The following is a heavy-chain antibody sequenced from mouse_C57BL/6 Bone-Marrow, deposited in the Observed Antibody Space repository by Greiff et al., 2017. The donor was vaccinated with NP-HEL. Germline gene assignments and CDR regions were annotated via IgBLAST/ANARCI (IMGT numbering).Heavy chain of an antibody. CDR3: ARGLGLYYAMDH. Sequence: EVQGVESGGGLVKPGGSLKLSCAASGFTFSSYAMSWVRQTPEKRLEWVATISDGGSYTYYPDNVKGRFTISRDNAKNNLYLQMSHLKSEDTAMYYCARGLGLYYAMDHWGQGTSVTVSS. CDR1: GFTFSSYA. J-gene: IGHJ4*01. D-gene: IGHD3-3*01. CDR2: ISDGGSYT. V-gene: IGHV5-4*01.